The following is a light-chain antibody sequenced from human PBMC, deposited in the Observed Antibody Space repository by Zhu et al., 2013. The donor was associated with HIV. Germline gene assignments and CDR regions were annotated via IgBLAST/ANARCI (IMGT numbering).Light chain of an antibody. CDR1: QDISDH. CDR3: QQHNSYPLT. V-gene: IGKV1-33*01. J-gene: IGKJ4*01. CDR2: DTS. Sequence: DIQMTQSPSSLSASVGDRITIICQASQDISDHLNWYQHKPGKAPKLLIYDTSNLETGVPSRFSGSGSGTAFSLTISSLQPEDAATYYCQQHNSYPLTFGGGTKVEIK.